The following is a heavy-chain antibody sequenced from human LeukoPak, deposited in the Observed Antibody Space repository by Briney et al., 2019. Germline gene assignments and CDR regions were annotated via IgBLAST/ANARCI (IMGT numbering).Heavy chain of an antibody. CDR3: AIRYSSSWYTDAFDI. V-gene: IGHV4-38-2*02. Sequence: SETLSLTCTVSGYSISSGYYWGWIRQPPGKGLEWIGSIYHSGSTSWIGSMYHSGTTSYNPSLKSRVTISEDTSKKQFSLKMSSVTAADTAVYYCAIRYSSSWYTDAFDIWGQGTMVTVSS. D-gene: IGHD6-13*01. CDR2: MYHSGTT. CDR1: GYSISSGYY. J-gene: IGHJ3*02.